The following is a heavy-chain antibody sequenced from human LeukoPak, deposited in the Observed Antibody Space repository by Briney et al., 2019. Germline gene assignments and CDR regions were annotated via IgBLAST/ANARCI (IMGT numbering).Heavy chain of an antibody. CDR2: IRSKANSYAT. D-gene: IGHD6-19*01. J-gene: IGHJ4*02. CDR3: TRHWSDSSGWYPQSPDFDY. V-gene: IGHV3-73*01. Sequence: GGSLRLSCAASGFTFSGSAMHWVRQASGKGLEWVGRIRSKANSYATAYAASVKGRFTISRDDSKNTAYLQMNSLKTEDTAVYYCTRHWSDSSGWYPQSPDFDYWGQGTLVTVSS. CDR1: GFTFSGSA.